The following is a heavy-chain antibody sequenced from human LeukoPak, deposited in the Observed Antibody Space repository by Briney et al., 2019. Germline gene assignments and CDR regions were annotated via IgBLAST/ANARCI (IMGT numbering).Heavy chain of an antibody. V-gene: IGHV3-48*03. CDR3: GPSRQYVGAFDI. CDR1: GFTFSSYE. Sequence: PGGSLSLSCAASGFTFSSYELYWVRQAPGKGLEWISYISSSSTIIKYADSVRGRFTISRDDARESLYLQMSSLRADDTAIYYCGPSRQYVGAFDISGQGTLVTVSS. CDR2: ISSSSTII. J-gene: IGHJ3*02. D-gene: IGHD3-16*01.